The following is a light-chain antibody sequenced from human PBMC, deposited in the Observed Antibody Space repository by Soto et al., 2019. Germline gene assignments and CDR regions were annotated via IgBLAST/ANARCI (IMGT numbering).Light chain of an antibody. Sequence: QSVLTQPASVSGSPGQSITISCTGTSSDVGGYNYVSWYQQHPGKAPKLMIYVVSNRPSGVSNRFSGSKSGNTASLTISGLQAEDEADYYCSSYTSSSTLLYVFGTGTRSPS. J-gene: IGLJ1*01. V-gene: IGLV2-14*01. CDR3: SSYTSSSTLLYV. CDR2: VVS. CDR1: SSDVGGYNY.